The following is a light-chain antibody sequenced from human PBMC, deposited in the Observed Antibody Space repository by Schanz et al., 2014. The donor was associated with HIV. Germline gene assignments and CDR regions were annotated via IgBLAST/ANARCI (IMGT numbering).Light chain of an antibody. Sequence: QSVLTQPPSVSGAPGQRVTISCAGSSSNIGARYAVHWYQQLPTSAPKLLIYENTNRPSGVPDRFSGSTSGTSAYLAITGLQADDEADYYCQSYDKSLSVVVFGGGTKVTVL. V-gene: IGLV1-40*01. CDR2: ENT. CDR1: SSNIGARYA. CDR3: QSYDKSLSVVV. J-gene: IGLJ2*01.